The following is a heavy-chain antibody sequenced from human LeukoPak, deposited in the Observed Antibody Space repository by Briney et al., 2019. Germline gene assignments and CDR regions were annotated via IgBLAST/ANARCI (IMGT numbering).Heavy chain of an antibody. CDR2: ISVSGGST. CDR3: AKGGSAGGPNWFDP. CDR1: GFTFSSYA. J-gene: IGHJ5*02. D-gene: IGHD2-15*01. Sequence: GGSLRLSCAASGFTFSSYAMTWVRQAPGKGLEWVSAISVSGGSTYYADSVKGRFTISRDTSNNMLFLQMNSLRAGDTAVYYCAKGGSAGGPNWFDPWGQGTLVTVSS. V-gene: IGHV3-23*01.